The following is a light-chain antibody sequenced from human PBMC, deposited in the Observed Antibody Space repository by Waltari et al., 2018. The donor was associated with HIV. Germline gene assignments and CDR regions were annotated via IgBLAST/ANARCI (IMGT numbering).Light chain of an antibody. CDR3: QQRTHWPLT. CDR1: QSVSTF. J-gene: IGKJ4*01. Sequence: ENVLTQSPATLSLSPGERATLSCRASQSVSTFLAWYQHKPGQAPRLLIFDATYRATDIPARFSGSGSGTDLTHTISSLAPEDSAIYYCQQRTHWPLTFGGGTRVEIK. V-gene: IGKV3-11*01. CDR2: DAT.